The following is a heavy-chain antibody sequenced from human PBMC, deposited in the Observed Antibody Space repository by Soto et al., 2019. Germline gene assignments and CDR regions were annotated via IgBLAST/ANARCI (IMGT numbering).Heavy chain of an antibody. CDR3: VRDRCSSTSCYVPRPWFDP. J-gene: IGHJ5*02. CDR1: GYTKTSYG. CDR2: ISAYNGNT. V-gene: IGHV1-18*01. D-gene: IGHD2-2*01. Sequence: ASVKVSCKASGYTKTSYGISWVRQAPGQGLEWMGWISAYNGNTNYAQKLQGRVTMTTDTSTSTAYMELRSLRSDDTAVYYCVRDRCSSTSCYVPRPWFDPWGQGTLVTVSS.